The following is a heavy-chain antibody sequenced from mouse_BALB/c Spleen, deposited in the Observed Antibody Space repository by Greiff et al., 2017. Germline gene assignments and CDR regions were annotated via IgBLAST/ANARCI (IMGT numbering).Heavy chain of an antibody. V-gene: IGHV14-4*02. CDR2: IDPENGDT. CDR3: NEGLGRSRAMDY. D-gene: IGHD4-1*01. Sequence: EVQLQQSGAELVRSGASVKLSCTASGFNIKDYYMHWVKQRPEQGLEWIGWIDPENGDTEYAPKFQGKATMTADTSSNTAYLQLSSLTSEDTAVYYCNEGLGRSRAMDYWGQGTSVTVSS. CDR1: GFNIKDYY. J-gene: IGHJ4*01.